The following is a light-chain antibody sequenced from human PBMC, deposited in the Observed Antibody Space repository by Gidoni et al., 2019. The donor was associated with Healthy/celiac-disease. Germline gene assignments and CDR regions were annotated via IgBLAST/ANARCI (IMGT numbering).Light chain of an antibody. CDR1: QSVSSSY. J-gene: IGKJ1*01. Sequence: EIVLPQSPGTLSLSRGERATLSCRASQSVSSSYLAWYQQKPGQAPRLLIYGASSRATGIPDRFSGSGSGTDFTLTISRLEPEDFAVYYCQQYGSSPRTFGQGTKVEIK. CDR3: QQYGSSPRT. V-gene: IGKV3-20*01. CDR2: GAS.